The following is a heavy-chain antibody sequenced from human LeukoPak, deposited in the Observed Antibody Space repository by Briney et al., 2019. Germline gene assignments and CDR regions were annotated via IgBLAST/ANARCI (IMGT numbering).Heavy chain of an antibody. D-gene: IGHD2-2*01. CDR2: INHSGST. V-gene: IGHV4-34*01. Sequence: PSETLSLTCAVYGGSFSGYYWSWIRQPPGKGLEWIGGINHSGSTNYNPSLKSRVTISVDTSKNQFSLKLSSVTAADTAVYYCAKMFNADVYFEYWGQGILVTVSS. CDR3: AKMFNADVYFEY. CDR1: GGSFSGYY. J-gene: IGHJ4*02.